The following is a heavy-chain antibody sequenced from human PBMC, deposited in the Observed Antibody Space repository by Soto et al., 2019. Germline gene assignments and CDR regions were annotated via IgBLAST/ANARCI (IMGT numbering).Heavy chain of an antibody. D-gene: IGHD3-3*01. V-gene: IGHV4-39*01. CDR2: IYYSGST. Sequence: QLQLQESGPGLVKPSETLSLTCTASGGSISSSSYYWGWIRQPPGKELEWIGRIYYSGSTYYKPSLDSGATISVDTSNNRFSLKLSSVTAADTPGYYCARNDFWYGRSDYFDYWGQGTLVTVSS. CDR3: ARNDFWYGRSDYFDY. CDR1: GGSISSSSYY. J-gene: IGHJ4*02.